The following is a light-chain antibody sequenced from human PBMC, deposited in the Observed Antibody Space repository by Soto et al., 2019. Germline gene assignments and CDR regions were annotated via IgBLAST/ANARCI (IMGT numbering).Light chain of an antibody. CDR3: LQDYNYPRA. CDR1: QSISNH. Sequence: DIQMTHSPSSLSASVEDRVIITCRASQSISNHLNWYQQKPGKAPKLLIFAASSLQSGVPSRFSGSRSGPDFTLTISSLQPDDFATYYCLQDYNYPRAFGQGTKVDI. CDR2: AAS. V-gene: IGKV1-39*01. J-gene: IGKJ1*01.